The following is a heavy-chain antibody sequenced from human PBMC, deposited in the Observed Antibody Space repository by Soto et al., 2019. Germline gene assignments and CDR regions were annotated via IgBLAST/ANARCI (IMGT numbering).Heavy chain of an antibody. V-gene: IGHV3-7*03. Sequence: ASGGGLVQPGGSLRLSCAASGFTFSTYWMSWVRQAPGKGLEWVANIKQDGSEKYYVDSVKGRFTISRDNAKNSLYLQMNSLRAEDTAVYYCARGGRRSGSYADAFDVWGQGTTVTVSS. D-gene: IGHD1-26*01. CDR3: ARGGRRSGSYADAFDV. J-gene: IGHJ3*01. CDR2: IKQDGSEK. CDR1: GFTFSTYW.